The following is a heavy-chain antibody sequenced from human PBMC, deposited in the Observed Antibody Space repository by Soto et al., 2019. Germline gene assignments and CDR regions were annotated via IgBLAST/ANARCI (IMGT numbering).Heavy chain of an antibody. CDR1: GFTFSAYD. CDR2: IGAADDP. V-gene: IGHV3-13*05. J-gene: IGHJ6*02. CDR3: ARAYSGRMPRRADYYFAMDA. Sequence: XGFLRLSFAASGFTFSAYDMHWVGQTTGKGLEWVSAIGAADDPYYLGSVKGRFTISRENAKNSLYLQMNSLRAEDTAVYYCARAYSGRMPRRADYYFAMDAWGQGTTVTVS. D-gene: IGHD2-15*01.